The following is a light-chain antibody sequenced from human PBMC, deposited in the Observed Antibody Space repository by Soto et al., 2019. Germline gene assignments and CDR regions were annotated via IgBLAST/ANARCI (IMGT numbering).Light chain of an antibody. Sequence: QSALTQPPSVSGSPGQSVTISCTGTSSDVGSYNRVSWYQQPPGTAPKLMIYDVSSRPSGVPDRFSGSKSGNTASLTISGLQTEDEAYYYCSLHTSSTTGVFGEGTKLTVL. J-gene: IGLJ3*02. CDR1: SSDVGSYNR. CDR2: DVS. CDR3: SLHTSSTTGV. V-gene: IGLV2-18*01.